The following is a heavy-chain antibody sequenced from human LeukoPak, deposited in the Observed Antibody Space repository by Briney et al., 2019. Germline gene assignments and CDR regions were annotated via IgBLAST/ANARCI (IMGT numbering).Heavy chain of an antibody. CDR2: IYSNGRT. CDR3: ARRTTKISGVACFDY. Sequence: SETLSLTCSVSGGSMSNYYWSWIRQTPGKGLEWIGGIYSNGRTHDNPSLKSRVTMSIDTSENQFSLRLNSVTAADTAVYYCARRTTKISGVACFDYWGQGTPVFVSS. CDR1: GGSMSNYY. J-gene: IGHJ4*02. D-gene: IGHD3-3*01. V-gene: IGHV4-4*09.